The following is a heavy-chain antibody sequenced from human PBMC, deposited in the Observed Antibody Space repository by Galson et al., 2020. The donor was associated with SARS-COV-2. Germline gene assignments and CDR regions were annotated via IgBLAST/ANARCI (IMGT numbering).Heavy chain of an antibody. V-gene: IGHV3-11*06. Sequence: GGSLRLSCAASGFTFSDYYMSWIRQAPGKGLEWVSYISSSSSYTNYADSVKGRFTISRDNAKNTLYLQMNSLRAEDTAVYYCASSLLPLYGMDVWGQGTTVTVSS. CDR1: GFTFSDYY. CDR3: ASSLLPLYGMDV. J-gene: IGHJ6*02. CDR2: ISSSSSYT.